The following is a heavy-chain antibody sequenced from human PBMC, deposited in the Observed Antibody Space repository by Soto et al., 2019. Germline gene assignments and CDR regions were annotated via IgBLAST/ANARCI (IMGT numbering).Heavy chain of an antibody. CDR1: GFTFTTYA. D-gene: IGHD2-15*01. CDR2: ISGGGGTT. Sequence: EVQLLESGGGLVKPGGSLRLSCAASGFTFTTYAMTWVRQAPGRGLEWVSVISGGGGTTYYADSVKGRFTISRDNSKNTLYLQMNSLRAEDTALYYCARAYCTGASCSGCDNWGQGTLVTVSS. J-gene: IGHJ4*02. V-gene: IGHV3-23*01. CDR3: ARAYCTGASCSGCDN.